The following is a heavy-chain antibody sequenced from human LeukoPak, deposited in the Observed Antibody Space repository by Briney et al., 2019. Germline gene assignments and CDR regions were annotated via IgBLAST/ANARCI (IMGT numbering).Heavy chain of an antibody. V-gene: IGHV3-30-3*01. CDR3: ARVTYYYDSSGPLFDY. CDR1: GFSFSSYA. CDR2: ISYDGSNQ. D-gene: IGHD3-22*01. Sequence: GGSLRVSCAASGFSFSSYAMYWVRQAPGKGLEWVAVISYDGSNQYYADSVKGRFTLSRDNSKNPLELEMNSLRPEDAAVYYCARVTYYYDSSGPLFDYWGQGTLVTVSS. J-gene: IGHJ4*02.